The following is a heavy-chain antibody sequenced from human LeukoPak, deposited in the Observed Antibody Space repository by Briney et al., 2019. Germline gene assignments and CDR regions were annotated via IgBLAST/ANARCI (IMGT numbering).Heavy chain of an antibody. CDR2: IYHSETT. CDR1: GGSISSSSDY. Sequence: SETLSLTCSVSGGSISSSSDYWGWVRQPPGKGLEWIGSIYHSETTYYNQSLKSRVIISVDTSKNQFSLKLNSVTAADTAVYYCGRPNPDSSGYYGSFDPWGQGILVTVSS. J-gene: IGHJ5*02. D-gene: IGHD3-22*01. V-gene: IGHV4-39*01. CDR3: GRPNPDSSGYYGSFDP.